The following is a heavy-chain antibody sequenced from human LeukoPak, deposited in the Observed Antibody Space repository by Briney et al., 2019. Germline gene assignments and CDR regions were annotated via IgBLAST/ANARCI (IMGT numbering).Heavy chain of an antibody. J-gene: IGHJ4*02. CDR3: ASFGSSSSGANDY. D-gene: IGHD6-6*01. Sequence: GGSLRLSCAASGFTFSGYWMSWVRQAPGKGLEWVSVIYSGGSTYYADSVKGRFTISRDNSKNTLYLQMNSLRAEDTAVYYCASFGSSSSGANDYWGQGTLVTVSS. CDR2: IYSGGST. V-gene: IGHV3-53*01. CDR1: GFTFSGYW.